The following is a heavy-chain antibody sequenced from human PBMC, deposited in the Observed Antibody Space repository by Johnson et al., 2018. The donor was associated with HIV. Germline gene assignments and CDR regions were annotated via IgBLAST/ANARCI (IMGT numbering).Heavy chain of an antibody. CDR3: AKGALIVGPRKNAFDI. Sequence: VQLVESGGGLVQPGGSLRLSCAASGFTVSSNYMSWVRHSPGRGLECVSYIGTSDSTTYYAYSVKGRFTISRDNSKNTLYLQMNSLRAEDTAVYYCAKGALIVGPRKNAFDIWGQGTMVTVS. D-gene: IGHD1-26*01. CDR2: IGTSDSTT. CDR1: GFTVSSNY. J-gene: IGHJ3*02. V-gene: IGHV3-23*04.